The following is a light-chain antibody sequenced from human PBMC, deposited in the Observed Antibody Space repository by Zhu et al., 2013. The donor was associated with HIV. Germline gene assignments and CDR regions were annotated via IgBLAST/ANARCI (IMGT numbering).Light chain of an antibody. V-gene: IGKV1-17*01. CDR1: QDIRID. J-gene: IGKJ1*01. CDR2: AAS. Sequence: DIQMTQSPSSLSASVGDRVTITCRASQDIRIDLGWYQQKPGKAPKRLIYAASSLQSGVSSRFSGSGSGTEFTLTISSLQPEDFATYYRLQHNTYPRTFGQGTKVEIK. CDR3: LQHNTYPRT.